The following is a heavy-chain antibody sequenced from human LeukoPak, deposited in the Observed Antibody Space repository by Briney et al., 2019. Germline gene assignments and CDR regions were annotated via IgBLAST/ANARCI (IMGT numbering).Heavy chain of an antibody. CDR2: ISGYNGNT. D-gene: IGHD2-15*01. CDR1: GYTFTNYG. CDR3: ARVAPNGRYCSGGSCLNYFDY. J-gene: IGHJ4*02. Sequence: ASVKVSCKAFGYTFTNYGISWVRQAPGQGLEWMGWISGYNGNTNYAQKLQGRVTMTTDTSTSTAYMELRSLRSDDTAVYYCARVAPNGRYCSGGSCLNYFDYWGQGTLVTVSS. V-gene: IGHV1-18*01.